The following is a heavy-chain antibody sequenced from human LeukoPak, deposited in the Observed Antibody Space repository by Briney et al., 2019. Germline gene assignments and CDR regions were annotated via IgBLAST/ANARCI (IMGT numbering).Heavy chain of an antibody. J-gene: IGHJ6*03. V-gene: IGHV4-4*09. CDR3: ARHFRKDYPDSGSSQYFHYIDV. Sequence: SETLSLTCAVSGGSMSDHYWSWIRQTPGTTLEWIGYIYATGNTNYSPSLKGRVTISLDTSKNHFSLRLRSVTAADTALYYCARHFRKDYPDSGSSQYFHYIDVWGKGTTVTVPS. CDR2: IYATGNT. CDR1: GGSMSDHY. D-gene: IGHD3-10*01.